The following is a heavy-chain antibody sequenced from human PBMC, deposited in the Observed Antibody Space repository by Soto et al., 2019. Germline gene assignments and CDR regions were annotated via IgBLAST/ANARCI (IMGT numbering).Heavy chain of an antibody. J-gene: IGHJ3*02. CDR1: GFTFSSYA. Sequence: QVQLVESGGGVVQPGRSLRLSCAASGFTFSSYAMHWVRQAPGKGLAWVAVISYDGSNKYYADSVKGRFTISRDNSKNTLYLQMNSLRAEDTAVYYCARDGGDILTGGAFDIWGQGTMVTVSS. V-gene: IGHV3-30-3*01. CDR2: ISYDGSNK. D-gene: IGHD3-9*01. CDR3: ARDGGDILTGGAFDI.